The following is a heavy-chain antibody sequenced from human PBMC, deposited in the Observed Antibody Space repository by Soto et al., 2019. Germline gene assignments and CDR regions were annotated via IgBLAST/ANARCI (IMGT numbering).Heavy chain of an antibody. J-gene: IGHJ6*03. V-gene: IGHV5-51*01. D-gene: IGHD3-10*01. Sequence: PGESLKISCKGSGYSFTSYWIGWVRQMPGKGLEWMGIIYPGDSDTRYSPSFQGQVTISADKSISTAYLQWSSLKASDTAMYYCARHRRITMVRGVEVYYYYYMDVWGKGTTVTVSS. CDR1: GYSFTSYW. CDR2: IYPGDSDT. CDR3: ARHRRITMVRGVEVYYYYYMDV.